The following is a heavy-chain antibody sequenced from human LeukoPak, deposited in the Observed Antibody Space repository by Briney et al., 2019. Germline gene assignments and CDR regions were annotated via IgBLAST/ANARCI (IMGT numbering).Heavy chain of an antibody. CDR3: TKRLPFYYDY. V-gene: IGHV3-23*01. D-gene: IGHD5-18*01. J-gene: IGHJ4*02. CDR1: GFKFSSYD. CDR2: ISGSGGTT. Sequence: GGSLRLSCAASGFKFSSYDMSWVRQAPGKGLESVSAISGSGGTTYYPDYGKGRFTVSRDNSKNTLYLQMDSLRAEDTAVYYCTKRLPFYYDYWGQGTLVTVSS.